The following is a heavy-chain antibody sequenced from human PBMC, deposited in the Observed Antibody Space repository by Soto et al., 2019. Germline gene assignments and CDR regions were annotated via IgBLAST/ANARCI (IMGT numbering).Heavy chain of an antibody. CDR3: ARGPGASDFYFDY. CDR2: IYYTGST. CDR1: GGSVSSYW. D-gene: IGHD3-10*01. Sequence: SETLSLTCSVSGGSVSSYWWSWIRQPPGKGLEWIGYIYYTGSTNYSPSLKGRVTISLDASKSQFSLKLTSVTAADTAVYYCARGPGASDFYFDYWGPGTLVTVSS. J-gene: IGHJ4*02. V-gene: IGHV4-59*02.